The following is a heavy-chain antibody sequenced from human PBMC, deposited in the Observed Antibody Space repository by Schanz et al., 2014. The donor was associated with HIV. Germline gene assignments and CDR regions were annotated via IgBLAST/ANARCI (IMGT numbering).Heavy chain of an antibody. D-gene: IGHD2-21*02. V-gene: IGHV1-58*01. J-gene: IGHJ2*01. Sequence: QMYLVQSGPEVRKPGTSVTVSCKASGFTFANSAVQWVRQARGQRLEWIGWIVVGSGNTNYAQKFQERVTITRDMSTATAYMELTSLRSEDTAVYYCAARHHSGVVTATLLDWYFDLWGRGTLVTVSS. CDR2: IVVGSGNT. CDR3: AARHHSGVVTATLLDWYFDL. CDR1: GFTFANSA.